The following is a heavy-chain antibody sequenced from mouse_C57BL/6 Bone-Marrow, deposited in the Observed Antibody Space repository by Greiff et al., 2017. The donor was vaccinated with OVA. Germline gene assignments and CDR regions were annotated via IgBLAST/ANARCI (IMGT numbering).Heavy chain of an antibody. Sequence: VKLVESGPGLVQPSQSLSITCTVSGFSLTSYGVHWVRQSPGKGLEWLGVIWRGGSTDYNAAFMSRLSITKDNSKSQVFFKMNSLQADDTAIYYCAKKEGIESNYENAMDYWGQGTSVTVSS. V-gene: IGHV2-5*01. CDR3: AKKEGIESNYENAMDY. CDR1: GFSLTSYG. J-gene: IGHJ4*01. CDR2: IWRGGST. D-gene: IGHD2-5*01.